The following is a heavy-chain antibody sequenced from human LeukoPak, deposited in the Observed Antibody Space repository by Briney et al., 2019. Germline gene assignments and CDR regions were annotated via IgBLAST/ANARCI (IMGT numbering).Heavy chain of an antibody. V-gene: IGHV4-34*01. CDR3: ASGNYYDSSRTSEYFQH. D-gene: IGHD3-22*01. CDR2: INHSGST. Sequence: PSETLSLTCAVYGGSFSGYYWSWIRQTPGKGLEWIGEINHSGSTNYNPSLKSRVTISVDTSKNQFSLKLSSVTAADTAVYYCASGNYYDSSRTSEYFQHWGQGTLVTVSS. J-gene: IGHJ1*01. CDR1: GGSFSGYY.